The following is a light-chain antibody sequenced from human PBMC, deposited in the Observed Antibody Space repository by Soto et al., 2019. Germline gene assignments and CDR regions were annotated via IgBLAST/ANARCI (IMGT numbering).Light chain of an antibody. CDR2: GTT. V-gene: IGLV1-40*01. CDR1: PSNIGAGFD. Sequence: QAVVTQPPSVSGAPGQRITISCTGSPSNIGAGFDVHWYQQFPGTAPKLLIYGTTSRPSGVPDRFSGSQSGTSASLAITGLQAGDEADYYCQSYDTSLSGAWVFGGGTKLTV. J-gene: IGLJ3*02. CDR3: QSYDTSLSGAWV.